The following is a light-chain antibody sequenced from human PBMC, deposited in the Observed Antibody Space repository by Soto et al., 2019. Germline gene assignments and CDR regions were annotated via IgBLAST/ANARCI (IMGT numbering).Light chain of an antibody. CDR3: AAWDDSLNGQGV. V-gene: IGLV1-44*01. J-gene: IGLJ2*01. CDR1: RSNIGSNT. CDR2: SNN. Sequence: QSVLTQPPSASGTPGQRVTISCSGSRSNIGSNTVNWYQQLPGTAPKLLIYSNNQRPSGVPDRFSGSKSGTSASLAISGLQSEDEADYYCAAWDDSLNGQGVFGGGTKLTVL.